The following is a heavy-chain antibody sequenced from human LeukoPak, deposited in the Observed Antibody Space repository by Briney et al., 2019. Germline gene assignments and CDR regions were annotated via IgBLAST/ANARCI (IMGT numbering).Heavy chain of an antibody. CDR2: ISWNSGSI. D-gene: IGHD5-24*01. J-gene: IGHJ3*02. Sequence: GRSLRLSCAASGFTFDDYAMHWVRQAPGKGLEWVSGISWNSGSIGYADSVKGRFTISRDNAKNSLYLQMNSLRAEDTALYYCAKSAEMATIKLAFDIWGQGTMVTVSS. V-gene: IGHV3-9*01. CDR3: AKSAEMATIKLAFDI. CDR1: GFTFDDYA.